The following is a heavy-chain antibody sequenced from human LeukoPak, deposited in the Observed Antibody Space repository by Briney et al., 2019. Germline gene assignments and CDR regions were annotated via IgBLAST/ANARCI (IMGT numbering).Heavy chain of an antibody. CDR1: GGTFSSYA. Sequence: SVKVSCKASGGTFSSYAISWVRQAPGQGLEWMGRIIPILGIANYAQKFQGRVTITADKSTSTAYMELSSLRSEDTAVYYCARSRVITDAFDIWGQGTMVTVSS. V-gene: IGHV1-69*04. CDR2: IIPILGIA. D-gene: IGHD3-22*01. CDR3: ARSRVITDAFDI. J-gene: IGHJ3*02.